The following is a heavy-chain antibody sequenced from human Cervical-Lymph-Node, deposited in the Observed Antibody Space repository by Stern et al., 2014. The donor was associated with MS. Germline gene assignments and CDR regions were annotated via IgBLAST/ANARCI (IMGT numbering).Heavy chain of an antibody. J-gene: IGHJ3*01. V-gene: IGHV3-9*01. Sequence: EVQLVESGGGLVQPGRSLRLSCAASGFTFDDYAMHWVRQAPGKGLEWVSWISWNSDSVDYGEYEKGRFNISRDNAKNSVYLQMNSLRAEDTALYYCAKEFRTWGFAIDPFDVRGRGTLVTVSS. CDR1: GFTFDDYA. CDR2: ISWNSDSV. CDR3: AKEFRTWGFAIDPFDV. D-gene: IGHD7-27*01.